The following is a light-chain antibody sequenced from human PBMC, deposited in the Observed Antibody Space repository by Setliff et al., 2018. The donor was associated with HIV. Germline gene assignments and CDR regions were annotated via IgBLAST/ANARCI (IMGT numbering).Light chain of an antibody. CDR1: SSDVGDYNY. V-gene: IGLV2-11*01. CDR2: DVS. CDR3: SSYAITNTLP. Sequence: QSVLTQPRSVSGSPGQSVTISCTGTSSDVGDYNYVSWYQQHPGKAPKLMIYDVSERPSGVPDRFSGSKSGNAASLTISGLQAEDEADYSCSSYAITNTLPFGTGTKVTVL. J-gene: IGLJ1*01.